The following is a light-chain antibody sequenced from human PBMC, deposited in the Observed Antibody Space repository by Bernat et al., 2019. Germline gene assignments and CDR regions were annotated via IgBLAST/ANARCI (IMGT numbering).Light chain of an antibody. V-gene: IGKV1-39*01. J-gene: IGKJ2*01. CDR3: QQSFRTTYN. Sequence: DIQMTQSPSSLSASVEDRVTFTCRASQNINNYLNWYQQKPGKAPKLLIYLASNLESGVPSRFSGSRSGTDFTLTISSLQPEDFATYFCQQSFRTTYNFGQRTKRDIE. CDR1: QNINNY. CDR2: LAS.